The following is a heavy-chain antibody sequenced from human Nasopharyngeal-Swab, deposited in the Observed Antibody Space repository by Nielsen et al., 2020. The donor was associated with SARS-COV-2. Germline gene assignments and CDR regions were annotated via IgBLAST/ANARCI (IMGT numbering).Heavy chain of an antibody. Sequence: GESLKISCDVSAFTLVHYSMNWVRQAPGKGPEWVATISSSGNTHYSDSAKGRFSISTDKSKIAFYLQMTSLRAEDTALYYCALWSQNHFDYWGRGTQVTVSS. J-gene: IGHJ4*02. D-gene: IGHD2-8*02. CDR1: AFTLVHYS. V-gene: IGHV3-23*01. CDR2: ISSSGNT. CDR3: ALWSQNHFDY.